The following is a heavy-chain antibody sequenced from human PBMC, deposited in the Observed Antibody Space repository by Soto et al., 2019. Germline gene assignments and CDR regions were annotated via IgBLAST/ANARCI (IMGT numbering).Heavy chain of an antibody. J-gene: IGHJ3*01. CDR3: GRRDLAGPGSAFDL. D-gene: IGHD2-15*01. Sequence: ASVKVSCKASGYTFTGYYLRWVRQVPGQGLEWMGWINLNSGGAIYAHSFQGRVTMTRDTSISTAYLEMIALRSDDTAIYSWGRRDLAGPGSAFDLWGQGTMVTVSS. CDR2: INLNSGGA. V-gene: IGHV1-2*02. CDR1: GYTFTGYY.